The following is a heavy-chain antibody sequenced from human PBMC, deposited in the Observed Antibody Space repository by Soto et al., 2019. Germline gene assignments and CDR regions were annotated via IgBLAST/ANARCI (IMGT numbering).Heavy chain of an antibody. CDR1: GGSFSGYY. D-gene: IGHD3-9*01. V-gene: IGHV4-34*01. CDR2: INHSGST. J-gene: IGHJ6*02. CDR3: ARGSATPYYDILTGYAYYYYGMDV. Sequence: SETLSLTCAVYGGSFSGYYWSWIRQPPGKGLEWIGEINHSGSTNYNPSLKSRVTISVDTSKNQFSLKLSSVTAADTAVYYCARGSATPYYDILTGYAYYYYGMDVWGQGTTVTVSS.